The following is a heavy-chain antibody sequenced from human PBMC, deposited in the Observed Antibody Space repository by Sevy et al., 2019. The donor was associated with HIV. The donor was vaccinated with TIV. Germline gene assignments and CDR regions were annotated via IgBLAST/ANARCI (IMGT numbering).Heavy chain of an antibody. CDR3: ARSPPVVVVPGAPSWFDP. D-gene: IGHD2-2*01. Sequence: SETLSLTCAVHDGSFSGYYWNWIRQLPGKGLEWIGEINESGITHYNPALKSRVTISVDTSRKQFSLKLNSVTAVDSAVYFCARSPPVVVVPGAPSWFDPWGQGTLFTVSS. V-gene: IGHV4-34*01. CDR1: DGSFSGYY. J-gene: IGHJ5*02. CDR2: INESGIT.